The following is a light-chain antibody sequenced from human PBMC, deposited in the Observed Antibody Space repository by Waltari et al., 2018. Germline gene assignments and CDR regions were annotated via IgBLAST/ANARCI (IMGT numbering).Light chain of an antibody. CDR1: QSFNGN. CDR2: AAS. CDR3: QQYTEWPYT. Sequence: EIVMTHSPATLSVSPGERATVSCRASQSFNGNLDWYQHKQGQAPRLLSYAASTRATGTPGRFSGGGSGTEFTLTISSLQSEDFAIYYCQQYTEWPYTFGQGTKLEIK. J-gene: IGKJ2*01. V-gene: IGKV3-15*01.